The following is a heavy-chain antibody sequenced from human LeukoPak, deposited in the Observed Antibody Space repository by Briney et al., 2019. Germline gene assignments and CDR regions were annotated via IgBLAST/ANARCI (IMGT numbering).Heavy chain of an antibody. V-gene: IGHV3-53*01. CDR1: GFTVSSNY. J-gene: IGHJ3*02. CDR2: IYSGGST. Sequence: PGGSLRLSCAASGFTVSSNYMSWVRQAPGKGLEWVSVIYSGGSTYYADSVKGRFTISRDNSKDTLYLQMNSLRAEDTAVYYCAKYSASYYYDSSGYLLGAFDIWGQGTMVTVSS. D-gene: IGHD3-22*01. CDR3: AKYSASYYYDSSGYLLGAFDI.